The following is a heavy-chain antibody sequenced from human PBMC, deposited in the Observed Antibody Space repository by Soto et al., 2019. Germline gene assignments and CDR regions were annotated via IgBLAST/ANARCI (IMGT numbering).Heavy chain of an antibody. V-gene: IGHV4-39*01. J-gene: IGHJ4*02. CDR3: ARLWLGLRPPDY. D-gene: IGHD3-10*01. Sequence: SETLSLTCTVSGGSIRSSSYYWGCIRQPPGKGLEWIGSIYYSGSTYYNPSLKIRVTISVDTSKKQFSLKLSSVTAADTAVYYCARLWLGLRPPDYWGQGTLVTVSS. CDR1: GGSIRSSSYY. CDR2: IYYSGST.